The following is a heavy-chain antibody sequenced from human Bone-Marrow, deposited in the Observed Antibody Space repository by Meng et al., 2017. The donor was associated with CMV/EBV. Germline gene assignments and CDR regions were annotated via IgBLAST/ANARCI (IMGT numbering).Heavy chain of an antibody. V-gene: IGHV1-69*10. CDR1: GGTFSSYA. Sequence: SVKVSCKVSGGTFSSYAISWVRQAPGQGLEWMGGIIPILGIANYAQKFQGRVTITADKSTSTAYMELSSLRSEDTAVYYCARQGPPRTVPPFGMDVWGQGTTVTVSS. D-gene: IGHD2-2*01. CDR3: ARQGPPRTVPPFGMDV. CDR2: IIPILGIA. J-gene: IGHJ6*02.